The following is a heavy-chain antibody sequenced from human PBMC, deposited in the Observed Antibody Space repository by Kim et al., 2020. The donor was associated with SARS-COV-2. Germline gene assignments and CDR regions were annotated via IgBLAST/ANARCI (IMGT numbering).Heavy chain of an antibody. CDR3: AREGIVVVTAGYFDY. D-gene: IGHD2-21*02. V-gene: IGHV1-69*04. Sequence: KFQGRVTITADKSTSTAYMELSSLRSEDTAVYYCAREGIVVVTAGYFDYWGQGTLVTVSS. J-gene: IGHJ4*02.